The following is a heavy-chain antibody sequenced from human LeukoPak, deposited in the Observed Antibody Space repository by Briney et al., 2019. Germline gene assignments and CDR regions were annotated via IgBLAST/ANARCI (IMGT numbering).Heavy chain of an antibody. CDR1: GFTFSNAW. V-gene: IGHV3-74*01. J-gene: IGHJ4*02. D-gene: IGHD2-15*01. CDR2: INSDGTTT. Sequence: GGSLRLSCAASGFTFSNAWMHWVRQPPGKGPVWVSRINSDGTTTSYADSVKGRFTVSRDNAKNTLYLQMNSLRAEDTAVYYCARVGSGGNCNWGQGTLVTVSS. CDR3: ARVGSGGNCN.